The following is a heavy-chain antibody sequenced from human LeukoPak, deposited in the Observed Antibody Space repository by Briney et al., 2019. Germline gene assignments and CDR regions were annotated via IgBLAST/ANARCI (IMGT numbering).Heavy chain of an antibody. CDR2: ISWNSGSI. Sequence: GGSLRLSCAASGFTFDDYAMHWVRQAPGKGLEWGSGISWNSGSIGYADSVKGRFTISRDNAKNSLYLQMNSLRAEDTALYYCAKDSQDYGGNSGYFDYWGQGTLVTVSS. D-gene: IGHD4-23*01. CDR3: AKDSQDYGGNSGYFDY. J-gene: IGHJ4*02. CDR1: GFTFDDYA. V-gene: IGHV3-9*01.